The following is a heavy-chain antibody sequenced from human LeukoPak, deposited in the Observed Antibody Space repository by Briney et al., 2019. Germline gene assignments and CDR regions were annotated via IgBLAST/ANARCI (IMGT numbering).Heavy chain of an antibody. CDR1: GFNLSTYA. D-gene: IGHD6-19*01. J-gene: IGHJ4*02. CDR2: ISGSGSST. Sequence: GGSLRLSCAASGFNLSTYAMTWVRQVPGKGLEWVSVISGSGSSTYYTDSVKGRFTISRDNSKNTLYLQMNSLRAEDTAVYYCARAPDTHSGWSLPYYFDYWGQGTLVTVSA. V-gene: IGHV3-23*01. CDR3: ARAPDTHSGWSLPYYFDY.